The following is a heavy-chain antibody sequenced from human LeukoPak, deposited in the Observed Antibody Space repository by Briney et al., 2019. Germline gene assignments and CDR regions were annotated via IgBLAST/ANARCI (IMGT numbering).Heavy chain of an antibody. CDR3: ARVALAASRIHLLDN. D-gene: IGHD5-18*01. Sequence: ASVKVSCKASGYTFTDYYMYWVRQAPGQGPEWMGWVNLNSGGTQYVQKFQGRVTMTRDTSISTAYMELTSLTSDDTAMYFCARVALAASRIHLLDNWGQGTLVTVSS. CDR2: VNLNSGGT. J-gene: IGHJ4*02. V-gene: IGHV1-2*02. CDR1: GYTFTDYY.